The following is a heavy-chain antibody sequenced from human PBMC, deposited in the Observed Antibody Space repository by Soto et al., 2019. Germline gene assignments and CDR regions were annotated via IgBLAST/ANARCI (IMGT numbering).Heavy chain of an antibody. CDR3: ARGGIVVVITKDGDFDY. J-gene: IGHJ4*02. CDR2: INPSGGST. CDR1: GYTFTSYY. D-gene: IGHD3-22*01. V-gene: IGHV1-46*01. Sequence: ASVKVSCKASGYTFTSYYMHWARQAPGQGLEWMGIINPSGGSTSYAQKFQGRVTMTRDTSTSTVYMELSSLRSEDTAVYYCARGGIVVVITKDGDFDYWGQGTLVTVSS.